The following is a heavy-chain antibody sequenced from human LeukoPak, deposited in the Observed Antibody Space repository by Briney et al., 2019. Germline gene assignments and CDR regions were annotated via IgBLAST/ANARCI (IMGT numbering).Heavy chain of an antibody. J-gene: IGHJ4*02. V-gene: IGHV5-10-1*01. D-gene: IGHD1-1*01. Sequence: GESLLISCKGSGYSFTTYWISCVRQMPGKGLEWMGRIDRSDYYTNYSPSFQGHVTISADKSISTGLLQWSRLKASDAAMYYCAIHATYNWSDDYWGKGTLVTVSS. CDR3: AIHATYNWSDDY. CDR1: GYSFTTYW. CDR2: IDRSDYYT.